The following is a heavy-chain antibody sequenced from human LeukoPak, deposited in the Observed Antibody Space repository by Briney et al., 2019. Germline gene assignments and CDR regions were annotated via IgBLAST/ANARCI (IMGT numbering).Heavy chain of an antibody. Sequence: GGSLRLSCVASGFTFITYSMNWVRQAPGKGLEWVSSISSSSDYIYYADSVKGRFTISRDNAKNSLYLQMNSLRAEDTAVYYCARDNRGWQGIAARPKRSDYYYMDVWGKGTTVTVSS. V-gene: IGHV3-21*01. CDR2: ISSSSDYI. J-gene: IGHJ6*03. CDR1: GFTFITYS. D-gene: IGHD6-6*01. CDR3: ARDNRGWQGIAARPKRSDYYYMDV.